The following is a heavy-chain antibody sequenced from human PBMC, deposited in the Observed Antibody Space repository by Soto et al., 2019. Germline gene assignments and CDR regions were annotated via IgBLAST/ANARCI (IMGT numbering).Heavy chain of an antibody. CDR1: GVAFSSFG. J-gene: IGHJ4*02. CDR2: VGYDRSEK. CDR3: ARYCSGGSCYGGGLDY. D-gene: IGHD2-15*01. V-gene: IGHV3-33*01. Sequence: PGGSLRLSCAASGVAFSSFGMHWVRQAPGKGLEWVALVGYDRSEKYYGDSVKGRFTISRDYSENTVHLQMDSLRVEDTAVYFCARYCSGGSCYGGGLDYWGRGTLVTVSS.